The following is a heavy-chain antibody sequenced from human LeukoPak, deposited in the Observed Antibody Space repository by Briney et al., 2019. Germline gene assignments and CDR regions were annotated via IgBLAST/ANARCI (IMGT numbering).Heavy chain of an antibody. CDR1: GFTFSSYA. V-gene: IGHV3-23*01. CDR2: ISNSGDRT. CDR3: AKDFVPRGGSYFPGFDY. D-gene: IGHD1-26*01. J-gene: IGHJ4*02. Sequence: GGSLRLSCAASGFTFSSYAMNWVHQAPGKGLEWVSTISNSGDRTYYADSVKGRFTISRDNSKNTLYLQMNSLRTEDTAVYYCAKDFVPRGGSYFPGFDYWGQGTLVIVSS.